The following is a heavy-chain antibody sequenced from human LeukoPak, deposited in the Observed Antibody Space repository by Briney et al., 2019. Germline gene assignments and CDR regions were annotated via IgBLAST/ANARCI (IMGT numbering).Heavy chain of an antibody. V-gene: IGHV4-39*01. CDR1: GGSVCSSIYY. D-gene: IGHD1-26*01. J-gene: IGHJ4*01. CDR2: MYFRGTT. Sequence: PLETLSLTCTVSGGSVCSSIYYWGCIGQPPGKGLGCIGSMYFRGTTHYHPSLKSRVTISVDTSKNQCTLKLTSVTAADTAVYYCANAASYSVDYWGQGTLVTGSS. CDR3: ANAASYSVDY.